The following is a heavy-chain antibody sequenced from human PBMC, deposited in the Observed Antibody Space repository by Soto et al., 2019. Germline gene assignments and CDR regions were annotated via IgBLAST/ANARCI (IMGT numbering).Heavy chain of an antibody. CDR3: ARDREDYGSGNYYNRIDF. D-gene: IGHD3-10*01. V-gene: IGHV1-69*01. Sequence: QVQLVQSGAEVKKPGSSVKVSCKASGGIFSTYAISWLRRAPGQGLEWMGGIIPIFGTPNYAQRFQGRVTITADESTSTAYMELSRLRSEDTAVYYWARDREDYGSGNYYNRIDFWGQVTLVTVSA. J-gene: IGHJ4*02. CDR1: GGIFSTYA. CDR2: IIPIFGTP.